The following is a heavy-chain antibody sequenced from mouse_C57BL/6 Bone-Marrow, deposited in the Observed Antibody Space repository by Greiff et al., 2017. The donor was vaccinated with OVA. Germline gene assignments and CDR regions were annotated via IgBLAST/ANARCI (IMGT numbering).Heavy chain of an antibody. J-gene: IGHJ4*01. Sequence: VQLQQSGPELVKPGASVKISCKASGYTFTDYYMNWVKQSHGKSLEWIGDINPNNGGTSYNQKFKGKATLTVDKSSSTAYMELRSLTSEDSAVYYCARWELRLPSMDYWGQGTSVTVSS. D-gene: IGHD3-2*02. CDR2: INPNNGGT. V-gene: IGHV1-26*01. CDR1: GYTFTDYY. CDR3: ARWELRLPSMDY.